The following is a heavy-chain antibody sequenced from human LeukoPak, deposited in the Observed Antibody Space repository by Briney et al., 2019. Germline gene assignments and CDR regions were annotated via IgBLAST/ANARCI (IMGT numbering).Heavy chain of an antibody. CDR1: GFTFSNAW. V-gene: IGHV3-21*01. Sequence: TGGSLRLSCAASGFTFSNAWMSWVRQAPGKGLEWVSSISNTISYIYYADSVKGRFTISRDNAENSLYLQMNSLRAEDTAVYYCARGELYSGSYPHYFDYWGQGTLVTVSS. D-gene: IGHD1-26*01. CDR2: ISNTISYI. CDR3: ARGELYSGSYPHYFDY. J-gene: IGHJ4*02.